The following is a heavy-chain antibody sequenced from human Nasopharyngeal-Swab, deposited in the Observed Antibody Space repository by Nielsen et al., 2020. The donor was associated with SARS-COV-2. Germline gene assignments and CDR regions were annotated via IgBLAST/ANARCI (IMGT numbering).Heavy chain of an antibody. CDR3: ARAIIGYSDAFDI. Sequence: GGSMRLSWAASGFTFSSYWLCWVRQAPGKGLEWVANIKQDGSEKYYVDSVKGRFTISRDNAKNSLYLQMNSLRAEDTAVYYCARAIIGYSDAFDIWGQGTMVTVSS. CDR2: IKQDGSEK. J-gene: IGHJ3*02. D-gene: IGHD3-22*01. V-gene: IGHV3-7*01. CDR1: GFTFSSYW.